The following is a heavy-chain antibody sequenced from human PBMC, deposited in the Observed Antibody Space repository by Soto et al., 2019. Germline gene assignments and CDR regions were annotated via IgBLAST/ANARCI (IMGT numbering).Heavy chain of an antibody. V-gene: IGHV4-59*01. Sequence: SETLSLTCTVSGGSISGFYWSWIRQSPGKGLEWIAYIHHSGSTNYNPSLKSRVTISVDTSKNQFSLKLSSVTAADTAVYYCARRYGGNFDYWGQGTLVTVSS. J-gene: IGHJ4*02. D-gene: IGHD3-16*01. CDR1: GGSISGFY. CDR3: ARRYGGNFDY. CDR2: IHHSGST.